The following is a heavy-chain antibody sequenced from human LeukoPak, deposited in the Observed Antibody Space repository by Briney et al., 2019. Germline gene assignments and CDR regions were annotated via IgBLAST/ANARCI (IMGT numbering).Heavy chain of an antibody. CDR2: IIPILGIA. CDR1: GGTFSSYA. D-gene: IGHD1-1*01. V-gene: IGHV1-69*04. Sequence: SVKVSCKASGGTFSSYAISWVRQAPGQGLEWMGRIIPILGIANYAQKFQGRVTITADESTSTAYMELSSLRSEDTAVYYCAAGGTGTTVGYAYYYYYMDVWGKGTTVTVSS. CDR3: AAGGTGTTVGYAYYYYYMDV. J-gene: IGHJ6*03.